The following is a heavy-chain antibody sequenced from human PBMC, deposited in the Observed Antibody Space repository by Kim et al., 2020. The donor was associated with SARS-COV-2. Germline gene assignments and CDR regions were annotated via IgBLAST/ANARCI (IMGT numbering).Heavy chain of an antibody. Sequence: SETLSLTCTVSGGSISGYYWTWIRQSPGKGLEWIGYISNSGNTNYNPSLKSRVTMSIDTPKSQFSLKLSSVTAADTAVYYCTRVPQHSSGWEFDYWGQGTLVTVSS. V-gene: IGHV4-59*13. D-gene: IGHD6-19*01. J-gene: IGHJ4*02. CDR2: ISNSGNT. CDR3: TRVPQHSSGWEFDY. CDR1: GGSISGYY.